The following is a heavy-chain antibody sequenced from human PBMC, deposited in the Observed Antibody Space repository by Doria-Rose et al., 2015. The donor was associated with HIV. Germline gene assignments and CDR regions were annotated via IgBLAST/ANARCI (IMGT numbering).Heavy chain of an antibody. CDR2: ISWNSGAK. CDR1: GFSFESYA. J-gene: IGHJ6*03. D-gene: IGHD3-3*01. CDR3: AKAPIIGPKYYFYMDV. Sequence: VQLVQSGGGLVQPGRSLRLSCVGSGFSFESYAMHWVRLAPGKGLEWVAGISWNSGAKGNADSVEGRFTISRDNAKMSVYLEMSSLRPEDTAFYYCAKAPIIGPKYYFYMDVWGKGTSVTVSS. V-gene: IGHV3-9*01.